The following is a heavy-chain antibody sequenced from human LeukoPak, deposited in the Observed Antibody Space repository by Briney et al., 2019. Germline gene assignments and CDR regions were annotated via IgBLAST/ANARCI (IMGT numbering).Heavy chain of an antibody. CDR3: ARGAPGRDGYNLDY. V-gene: IGHV1-69*05. CDR1: GGTFNTHA. CDR2: ITPVLHTT. Sequence: GASVKVSCKVSGGTFNTHAISWVRQAPGQALQWMGGITPVLHTTRFAQKFQGRVTFTTDESTSTAYMELTSLTSDDSAVYFCARGAPGRDGYNLDYWGQGTLVTVSS. J-gene: IGHJ4*02. D-gene: IGHD5-24*01.